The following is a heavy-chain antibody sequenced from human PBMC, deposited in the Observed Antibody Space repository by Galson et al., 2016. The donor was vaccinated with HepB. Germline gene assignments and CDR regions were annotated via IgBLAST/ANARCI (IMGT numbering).Heavy chain of an antibody. D-gene: IGHD1/OR15-1a*01. CDR1: GGPISSGDYS. Sequence: LSLTCAVTGGPISSGDYSWSWIRQPPGKGLEWIGYIYDSGRTNYNPALKSRLTISEDRSKNQVSLKVTSVTAADTAIYYCARTRQQPNYWYFDPWGRGTLVTVSS. CDR2: IYDSGRT. J-gene: IGHJ2*01. CDR3: ARTRQQPNYWYFDP. V-gene: IGHV4-30-2*01.